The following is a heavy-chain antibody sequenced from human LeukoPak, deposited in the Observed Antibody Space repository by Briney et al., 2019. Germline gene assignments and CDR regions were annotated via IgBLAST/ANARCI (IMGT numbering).Heavy chain of an antibody. J-gene: IGHJ6*02. Sequence: GASVKVSCKTYGGTFNNYAINWVRQAPGQGLEWMGGIIPLFRTANYAQNFQGRLTITADESTGTAYMELSSLRSEDTAVYYCARIMEYCSSTSCYYGMDVWGQGTTVTVSS. CDR2: IIPLFRTA. CDR1: GGTFNNYA. V-gene: IGHV1-69*13. D-gene: IGHD2-2*01. CDR3: ARIMEYCSSTSCYYGMDV.